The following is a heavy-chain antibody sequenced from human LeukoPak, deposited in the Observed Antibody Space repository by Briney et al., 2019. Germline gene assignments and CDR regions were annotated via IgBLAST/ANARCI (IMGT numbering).Heavy chain of an antibody. D-gene: IGHD5-18*01. J-gene: IGHJ4*02. CDR1: GGSISSYY. CDR3: ARVGYSYGSYYFDY. CDR2: IYYSGST. Sequence: SKTLSLTCTVSGGSISSYYWSWIRQPPGKGLEWIGYIYYSGSTNYNPSLKSRVTISVDTSKNQFSLKLSSVTAADTAVYYCARVGYSYGSYYFDYWGQGTLVTVSS. V-gene: IGHV4-59*01.